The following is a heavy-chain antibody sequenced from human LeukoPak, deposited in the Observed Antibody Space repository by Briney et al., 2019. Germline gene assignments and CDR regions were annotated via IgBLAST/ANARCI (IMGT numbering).Heavy chain of an antibody. CDR1: GGSFSGYY. CDR3: ARGVRSSTYSYGFMNY. Sequence: PSETLSLTCAVYGGSFSGYYWSWIRQPPEKGLEWIGEINHSGSTNYNPSLKSRVTISVDTSKNQFSLKLNSVTAADTAVYYCARGVRSSTYSYGFMNYWGQGTLVTVSS. CDR2: INHSGST. D-gene: IGHD5-18*01. V-gene: IGHV4-34*01. J-gene: IGHJ4*02.